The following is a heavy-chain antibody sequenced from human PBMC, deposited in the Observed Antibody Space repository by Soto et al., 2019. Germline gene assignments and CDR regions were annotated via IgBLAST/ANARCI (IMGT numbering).Heavy chain of an antibody. CDR3: AKDPESLDIVVVPAAIFPRSLPDY. D-gene: IGHD2-2*01. CDR2: ISGSGGST. Sequence: GGSLRLSCAASGFTFSSYAMSWVRQAPGKGLEWVSAISGSGGSTYYADSVKGRFTISRDNSKNTLYLQMNSLRAEDTAVYYCAKDPESLDIVVVPAAIFPRSLPDYWGQGTLVTVSS. J-gene: IGHJ4*02. CDR1: GFTFSSYA. V-gene: IGHV3-23*01.